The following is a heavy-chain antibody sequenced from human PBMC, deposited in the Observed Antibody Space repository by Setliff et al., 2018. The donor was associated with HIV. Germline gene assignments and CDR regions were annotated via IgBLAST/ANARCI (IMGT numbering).Heavy chain of an antibody. D-gene: IGHD3-22*01. J-gene: IGHJ5*02. CDR1: GGSISSYY. CDR3: ARQTYYYDNSGHNWFDP. CDR2: INTSGTT. Sequence: SETLSLTCTVSGGSISSYYWSWIRQPPGKGLEWIGYINTSGTTNYNPSLKSRVTISVDTSKNQFSLKLSSVTAADTAVYFCARQTYYYDNSGHNWFDPWGQGTLVTAPQ. V-gene: IGHV4-4*09.